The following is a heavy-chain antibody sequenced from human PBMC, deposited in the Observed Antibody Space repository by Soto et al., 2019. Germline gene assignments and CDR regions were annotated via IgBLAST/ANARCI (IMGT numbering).Heavy chain of an antibody. V-gene: IGHV4-59*01. J-gene: IGHJ4*02. D-gene: IGHD6-6*01. CDR1: GGSISSYY. Sequence: QVQLQESGPGLVKPSETLSLTCTVSGGSISSYYWSWIRQPPGKGLEWIGYIYYTGSTNYNPSLKSRVTISVDTSKNQFSLKLTSVPAADTAVYYCARRYSSSHDFWGQGTLVTVSS. CDR2: IYYTGST. CDR3: ARRYSSSHDF.